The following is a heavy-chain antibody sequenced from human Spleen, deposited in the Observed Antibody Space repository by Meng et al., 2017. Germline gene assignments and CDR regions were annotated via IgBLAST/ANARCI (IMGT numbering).Heavy chain of an antibody. CDR1: GGSISSGGYY. D-gene: IGHD3-10*01. CDR2: IYYSGTT. V-gene: IGHV4-31*03. J-gene: IGHJ5*02. Sequence: GQLQESGPGLVKPSQTLSLTCTVSGGSISSGGYYWNWIRHHPGKGLEWIGYIYYSGTTYYNPSLKSRVTTSVETSKNQFSLKLSSVTAADTAVYFCARDGVGYGSGTNKWFDPWGQGTLVTVSS. CDR3: ARDGVGYGSGTNKWFDP.